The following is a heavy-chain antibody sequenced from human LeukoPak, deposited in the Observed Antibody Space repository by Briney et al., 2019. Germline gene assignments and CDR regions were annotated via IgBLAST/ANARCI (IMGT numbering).Heavy chain of an antibody. Sequence: GASVKVSCKASGYTFTSYDINWVRQATGQGLEWMGWMNPNSGNTGYAQKFQGRVTITTDESTSTAYMELSSLRSEDTAVYYCVRGLLEWLYFDYWGQGTLVTVSS. D-gene: IGHD3-3*01. J-gene: IGHJ4*02. V-gene: IGHV1-8*01. CDR2: MNPNSGNT. CDR1: GYTFTSYD. CDR3: VRGLLEWLYFDY.